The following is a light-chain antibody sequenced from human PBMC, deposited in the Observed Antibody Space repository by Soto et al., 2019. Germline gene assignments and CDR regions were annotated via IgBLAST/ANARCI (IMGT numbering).Light chain of an antibody. J-gene: IGKJ1*01. CDR2: DAS. CDR1: QSITNR. CDR3: QHYGAMWT. V-gene: IGKV1-5*01. Sequence: EIQVTQSPSTLSASVGDTVTLTCRASQSITNRLAWYQPKPGKAPKVLIYDASNSEYGVPSRLSGGGFGTEFILSIRSLQPDDVATYCCQHYGAMWTFGQGTKVDIK.